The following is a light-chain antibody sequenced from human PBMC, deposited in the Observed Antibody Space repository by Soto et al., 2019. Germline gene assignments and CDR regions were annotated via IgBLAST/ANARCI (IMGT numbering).Light chain of an antibody. Sequence: DIQMTQSPSSLSASVGDRVTITCRASQGISTYLNWYQQKPGKAPKVLIYVASSLQSGVPSRFGGSGSETDFTLTISSLQPEDFATYSCQQSYSTTWTFGQGTKVDIK. V-gene: IGKV1-39*01. CDR3: QQSYSTTWT. CDR1: QGISTY. CDR2: VAS. J-gene: IGKJ1*01.